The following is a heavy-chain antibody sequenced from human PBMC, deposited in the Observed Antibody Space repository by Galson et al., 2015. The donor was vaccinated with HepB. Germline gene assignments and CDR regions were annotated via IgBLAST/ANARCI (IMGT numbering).Heavy chain of an antibody. J-gene: IGHJ4*02. CDR3: ARVGRGALSNFDY. V-gene: IGHV3-21*01. CDR1: GFTFSSYS. Sequence: SLRLSCAASGFTFSSYSMNWVRQAPGKGLEWVSSISSSSSYIYYADSVKGRFTISRDNAKNSLYLQMNSLRAEDTAVYYCARVGRGALSNFDYWGQGTLVTVSS. D-gene: IGHD1-26*01. CDR2: ISSSSSYI.